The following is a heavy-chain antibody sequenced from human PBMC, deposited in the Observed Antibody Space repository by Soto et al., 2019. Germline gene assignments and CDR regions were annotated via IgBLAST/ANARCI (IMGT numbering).Heavy chain of an antibody. V-gene: IGHV4-61*01. CDR1: GGSVSSGSYY. CDR3: ARAGIYCGGDCYGGFDY. CDR2: IYYSGST. D-gene: IGHD2-21*02. Sequence: QVQLQESGPGLVKPSETLSLTCTVSGGSVSSGSYYWSWIRQPPGKGLEWIGYIYYSGSTNYNPSLKSRVTISVDTSKTQFSLKLSSVTAADTAVYYCARAGIYCGGDCYGGFDYWGQGTLVTVSS. J-gene: IGHJ4*02.